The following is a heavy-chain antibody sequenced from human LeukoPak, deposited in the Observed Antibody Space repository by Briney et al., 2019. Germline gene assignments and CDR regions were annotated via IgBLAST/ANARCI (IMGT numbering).Heavy chain of an antibody. D-gene: IGHD1-14*01. CDR2: IYYSGSA. J-gene: IGHJ4*02. Sequence: SETLSLTCTVSGDSINSGSYYWSWIRQPPGKGLEWIAYIYYSGSAKYNPSLKSRVTISADTSKNQFSLRVTSVTAADTAVYYCARTTHPDAKGGPFFDYWGQGILVSVSS. CDR1: GDSINSGSYY. V-gene: IGHV4-61*01. CDR3: ARTTHPDAKGGPFFDY.